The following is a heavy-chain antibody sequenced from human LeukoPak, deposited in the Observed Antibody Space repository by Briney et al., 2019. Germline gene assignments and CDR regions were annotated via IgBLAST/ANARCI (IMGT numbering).Heavy chain of an antibody. CDR2: IYYSGST. J-gene: IGHJ4*02. V-gene: IGHV4-59*01. CDR1: GGSISSNY. D-gene: IGHD6-19*01. Sequence: SETLSLTCTVSGGSISSNYWSWIRQPPGEGLEWIGYIYYSGSTNYNPSLKSRVTISVDTSKNQFSLKLSSVTAADTAVYYCARDTSRAVADYWGQGTLVTVSS. CDR3: ARDTSRAVADY.